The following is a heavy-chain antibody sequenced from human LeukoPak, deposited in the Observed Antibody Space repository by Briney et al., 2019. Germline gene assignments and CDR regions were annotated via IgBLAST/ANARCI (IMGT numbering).Heavy chain of an antibody. CDR2: ISDYNGNT. V-gene: IGHV1-18*01. J-gene: IGHJ5*02. Sequence: ASVKVSCKASGYTFTSYGISWVRQAPGQGLEWMGWISDYNGNTNYAQKLQGRVTMTTDTSTSTAYMELRSLRSDDTAVYYCARDRDSFLTLNWFDPWGQGTLVTVSS. CDR3: ARDRDSFLTLNWFDP. D-gene: IGHD2-15*01. CDR1: GYTFTSYG.